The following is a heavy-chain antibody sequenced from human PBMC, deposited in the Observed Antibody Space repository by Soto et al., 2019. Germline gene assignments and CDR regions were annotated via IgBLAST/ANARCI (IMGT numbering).Heavy chain of an antibody. CDR2: FDPEDGET. CDR1: GYTLTELS. V-gene: IGHV1-24*01. J-gene: IGHJ5*02. D-gene: IGHD6-6*01. CDR3: VTYMGVGYSSSS. Sequence: QVQLVQSGAEVKKPGASVKVSCKVSGYTLTELSMHWVRQAPGKGLEWMGGFDPEDGETIYAQKFQGRVAMTEDTSTDTAYMELSSLRSEDTAVYYCVTYMGVGYSSSSWGQGTLVTVSS.